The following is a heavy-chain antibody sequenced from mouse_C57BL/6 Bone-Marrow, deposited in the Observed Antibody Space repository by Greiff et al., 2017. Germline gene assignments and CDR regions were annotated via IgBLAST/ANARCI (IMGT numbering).Heavy chain of an antibody. CDR3: ARGGKTGFAY. V-gene: IGHV5-16*01. J-gene: IGHJ3*01. CDR1: GFTFSDYY. D-gene: IGHD4-1*01. CDR2: INYDGSST. Sequence: EVMLVESEGGLVQPGSSMKLSCTASGFTFSDYYMAWVRQVPEKGLEWVANINYDGSSTYYLDSLKSRFIISRDNAKNILYLQMSRLKYEDTATYYCARGGKTGFAYWGQGTLVTVSA.